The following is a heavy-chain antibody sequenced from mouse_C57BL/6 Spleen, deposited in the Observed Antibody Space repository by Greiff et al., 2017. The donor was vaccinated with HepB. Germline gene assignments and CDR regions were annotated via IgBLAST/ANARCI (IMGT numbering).Heavy chain of an antibody. Sequence: QVQLQQPGAELVKPGASVKLSCKASGYTFTSYWMHWVKQRPGQGLEWIGMIHPNSGSTNYNEKFKSKATLTVDKSSSTAYMQLSSLTSEDSAVYYCATSYYSNYVGFDYWGQGTTLTVSS. CDR1: GYTFTSYW. CDR3: ATSYYSNYVGFDY. V-gene: IGHV1-64*01. D-gene: IGHD2-5*01. J-gene: IGHJ2*01. CDR2: IHPNSGST.